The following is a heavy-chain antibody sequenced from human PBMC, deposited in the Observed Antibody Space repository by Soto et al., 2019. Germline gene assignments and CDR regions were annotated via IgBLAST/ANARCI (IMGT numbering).Heavy chain of an antibody. D-gene: IGHD3-10*02. CDR1: GGSFNNYA. V-gene: IGHV1-69*12. Sequence: QVQLVQSGAEVRKPGSSVKVSCKASGGSFNNYAITWVRQAPGQGLEWMGGIIPIFRAANYAQKFQGRVMITADESTNTAYMELRRLRSEDTAVYYCARDVLTKHHYGMDVWGQGTTVIVSS. J-gene: IGHJ6*02. CDR2: IIPIFRAA. CDR3: ARDVLTKHHYGMDV.